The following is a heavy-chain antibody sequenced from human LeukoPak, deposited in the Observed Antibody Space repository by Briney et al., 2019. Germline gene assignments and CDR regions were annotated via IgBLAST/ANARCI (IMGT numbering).Heavy chain of an antibody. CDR3: ARGGEALEWLLYGVVPFDY. J-gene: IGHJ4*02. CDR1: GGSISSYY. CDR2: IYTSGST. D-gene: IGHD3-3*01. Sequence: SETLSLTCTVSGGSISSYYWSWIRQPAGKGLEWIGRIYTSGSTNYNPSLKSRVTMSVDTSKNQFSLKLSSVTAADTAVYYCARGGEALEWLLYGVVPFDYWGQGTLVTVSS. V-gene: IGHV4-4*07.